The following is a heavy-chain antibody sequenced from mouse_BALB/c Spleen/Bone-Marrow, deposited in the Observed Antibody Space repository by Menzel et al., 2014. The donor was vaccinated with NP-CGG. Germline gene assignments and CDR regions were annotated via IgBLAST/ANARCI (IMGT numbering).Heavy chain of an antibody. V-gene: IGHV1S56*01. CDR3: ARGGWLRDAMDY. J-gene: IGHJ4*01. D-gene: IGHD2-2*01. Sequence: QVTLKVSGPELVKPGASVRISCKASGYTFTSYYIHWVKQRPGQGLEWIGWIYPGNVNTKYNEKFKGKATLTADKSSSTAYMQLSSLTSEDSAVYFCARGGWLRDAMDYWGQGTSVTVSS. CDR1: GYTFTSYY. CDR2: IYPGNVNT.